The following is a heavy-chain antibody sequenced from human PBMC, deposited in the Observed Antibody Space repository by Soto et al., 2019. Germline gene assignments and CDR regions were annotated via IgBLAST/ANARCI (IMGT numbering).Heavy chain of an antibody. CDR1: GYSLPDYS. Sequence: QVQFVQSEAEVKKPGASVRLSCKPSGYSLPDYSIQWVRQAAGQGLQWLGWIHPGTGYTESSQRFQGRLTLTMDNSATTFYMDLTSLTSEDTAVYFCTRDLNGGNPFDYGGQGTLVTVSS. CDR2: IHPGTGYT. CDR3: TRDLNGGNPFDY. D-gene: IGHD2-8*01. J-gene: IGHJ4*02. V-gene: IGHV1-3*01.